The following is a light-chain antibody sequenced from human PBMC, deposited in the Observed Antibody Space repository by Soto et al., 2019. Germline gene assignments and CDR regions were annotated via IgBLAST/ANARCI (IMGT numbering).Light chain of an antibody. J-gene: IGLJ1*01. V-gene: IGLV1-40*01. Sequence: QSVLTQPPSVSGAPGQRVSISCTGSTSNIGAPYDVHWYQHLPGAAPKLLIYGDNNRPSGVPDRFSGSKSGPSASLAITSLQAEDEAYYYCQSYDISLHNYVFGTGTKFTVL. CDR3: QSYDISLHNYV. CDR2: GDN. CDR1: TSNIGAPYD.